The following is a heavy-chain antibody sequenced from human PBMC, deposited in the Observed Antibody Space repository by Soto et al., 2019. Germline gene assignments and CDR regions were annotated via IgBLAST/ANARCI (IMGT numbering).Heavy chain of an antibody. CDR2: ISSSGSTI. Sequence: QVQLVESGGGLVKPGGSLRLSCAASGFTFSDYYMSWIRQAPGKGLEWVSYISSSGSTIYYADSVKGRFTISRDNAKNSLYLQMNSLRAEDTAVYYCARDGGYDFWSGYYDYYYYGMDVWGQGTTVTVSS. D-gene: IGHD3-3*01. CDR1: GFTFSDYY. CDR3: ARDGGYDFWSGYYDYYYYGMDV. J-gene: IGHJ6*02. V-gene: IGHV3-11*01.